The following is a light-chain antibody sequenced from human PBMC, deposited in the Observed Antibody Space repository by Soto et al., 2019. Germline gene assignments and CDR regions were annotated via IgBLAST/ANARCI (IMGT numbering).Light chain of an antibody. J-gene: IGLJ1*01. Sequence: QSVLTQPPSASGPPGQRVTISASGSSSNIGSNTVSWYQQVPGTAPKLLIYDNDERPSGVPGRFSGSKSGTSASLAISGLQSEDEADYYCATWDDSRNGYVFGPGTKLTVL. V-gene: IGLV1-44*01. CDR2: DND. CDR1: SSNIGSNT. CDR3: ATWDDSRNGYV.